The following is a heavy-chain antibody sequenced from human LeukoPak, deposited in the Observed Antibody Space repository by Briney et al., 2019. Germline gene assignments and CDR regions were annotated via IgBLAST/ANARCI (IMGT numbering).Heavy chain of an antibody. CDR2: ISYDGANT. CDR3: VRDDGDDYLWGSHGAFDF. Sequence: GGSLRLSCTASGFTFNSYALHWVRQAPGKGLGWVALISYDGANTYYADSMKGRFTISRDNSKNTLYLQMSSLRAEDTAVYYCVRDDGDDYLWGSHGAFDFWGQGAMVTVSS. V-gene: IGHV3-30-3*01. J-gene: IGHJ3*01. CDR1: GFTFNSYA. D-gene: IGHD3-16*01.